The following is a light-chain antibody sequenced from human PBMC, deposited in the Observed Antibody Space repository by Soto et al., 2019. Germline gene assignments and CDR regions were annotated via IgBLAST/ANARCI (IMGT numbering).Light chain of an antibody. CDR2: WAS. J-gene: IGKJ4*01. Sequence: DIVMPQSPDSLTVSLGERATINCRSSQSVLYSSNNKNYLAWYQHKPGQPPKLLIYWASTRDSGVPDRFSGSGSGTDFTLTISSLQAEDVAVYSCQQYYRTPITFGGGTKVEIK. V-gene: IGKV4-1*01. CDR1: QSVLYSSNNKNY. CDR3: QQYYRTPIT.